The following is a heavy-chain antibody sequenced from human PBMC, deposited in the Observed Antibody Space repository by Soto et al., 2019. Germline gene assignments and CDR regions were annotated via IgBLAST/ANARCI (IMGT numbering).Heavy chain of an antibody. V-gene: IGHV1-18*01. CDR3: ARDSRPAAQLVLDY. Sequence: QVQLVQSGAEVKKPGASVKVSCKASGYTFTSYGISWVRQAPGQGLEWMGWISAYNGNTNYAQKLQGRVNMTTETSRSTAYMELRSLRSDDTAVDYCARDSRPAAQLVLDYWGQGTLVTVSS. CDR1: GYTFTSYG. CDR2: ISAYNGNT. D-gene: IGHD6-6*01. J-gene: IGHJ4*02.